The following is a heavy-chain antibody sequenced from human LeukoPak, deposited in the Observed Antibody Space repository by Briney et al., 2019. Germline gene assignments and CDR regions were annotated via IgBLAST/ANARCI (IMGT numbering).Heavy chain of an antibody. D-gene: IGHD6-13*01. V-gene: IGHV3-30-3*01. J-gene: IGHJ4*02. Sequence: GRSLRLSCAASGFTFSSYAMHWVRQAPGKGLEWVAAISYDGSNKYYADSVKGRFTISRDNSKNTLYLQMNSLRAEDTAVYYCARDSSSGSSWTDYWGQGTLVTVSS. CDR3: ARDSSSGSSWTDY. CDR2: ISYDGSNK. CDR1: GFTFSSYA.